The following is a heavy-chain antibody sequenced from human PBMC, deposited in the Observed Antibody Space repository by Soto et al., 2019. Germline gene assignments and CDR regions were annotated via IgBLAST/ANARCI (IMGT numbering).Heavy chain of an antibody. V-gene: IGHV3-48*02. CDR1: EFTFSSFN. D-gene: IGHD3-16*02. CDR2: ISASSTTV. CDR3: ARIYRRDGNKYAYY. Sequence: EVQLVESGGGLVQPGESLRLSCAASEFTFSSFNMHWVRQAPGKGLEWVSYISASSTTVYYGDSVKGRFTISRDNAKNSLYLEMNSQREEDTAVYYCARIYRRDGNKYAYYWGQGTLVTVSS. J-gene: IGHJ4*02.